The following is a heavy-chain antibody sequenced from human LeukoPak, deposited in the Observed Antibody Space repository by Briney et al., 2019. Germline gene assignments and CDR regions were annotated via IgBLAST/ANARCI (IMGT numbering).Heavy chain of an antibody. J-gene: IGHJ4*02. Sequence: GGSLRLSCSASGFTFSSYAMHWVRQAPGKGLEYVSATSSNGSSTYYADSVKGRFTISRDKSKNTLYLQMSSLRAEDTAVYYCARGLINSGATNFDLWGQGTLVTVSS. V-gene: IGHV3-64D*06. D-gene: IGHD4-23*01. CDR2: TSSNGSST. CDR3: ARGLINSGATNFDL. CDR1: GFTFSSYA.